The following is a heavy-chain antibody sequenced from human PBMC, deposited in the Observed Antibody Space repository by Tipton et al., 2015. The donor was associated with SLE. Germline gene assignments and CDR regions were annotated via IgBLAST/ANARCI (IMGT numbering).Heavy chain of an antibody. CDR3: ARHPGSYGSGSYDIDY. J-gene: IGHJ4*02. D-gene: IGHD3-10*01. Sequence: TLSLTCTVSGVSISSYYWSWIRQPPGKGLEWIGYIYTSGSTNYNPSLKSRVTISVDTSKNQFSLKLSSVTAADTAVYYCARHPGSYGSGSYDIDYWGQGTLVTVSS. V-gene: IGHV4-59*08. CDR2: IYTSGST. CDR1: GVSISSYY.